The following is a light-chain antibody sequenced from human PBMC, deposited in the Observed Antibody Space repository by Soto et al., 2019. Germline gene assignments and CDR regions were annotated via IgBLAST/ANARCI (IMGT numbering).Light chain of an antibody. J-gene: IGKJ3*01. CDR3: QQYGGSPFT. CDR2: GAS. CDR1: QSVSSSN. V-gene: IGKV3-20*01. Sequence: EIVLTQSPGTLSLSPGERATLSCRASQSVSSSNLAWYQQKPGQAPRLLIYGASSRATGIPDRFSGSGSGTDFTLTISRLEPEDFAVYYCQQYGGSPFTFGRGTKVDIK.